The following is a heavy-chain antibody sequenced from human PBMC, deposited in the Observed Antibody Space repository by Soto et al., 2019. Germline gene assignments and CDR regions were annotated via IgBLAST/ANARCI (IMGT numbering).Heavy chain of an antibody. CDR3: ARGRILKQWLVLSFGDY. D-gene: IGHD6-19*01. Sequence: SETLSLTCTVSGGSISSSSYYWGWVRQAPGKGLEWIGKIYHTGSTYYNPSLKSRVTVAVDTSKNQVSLKLSSVTAADTAVYYCARGRILKQWLVLSFGDYWGQGTLVTVSS. V-gene: IGHV4-39*07. CDR1: GGSISSSSYY. J-gene: IGHJ4*02. CDR2: IYHTGST.